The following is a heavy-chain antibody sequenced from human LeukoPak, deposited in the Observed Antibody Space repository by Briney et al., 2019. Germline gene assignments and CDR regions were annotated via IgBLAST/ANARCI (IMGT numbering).Heavy chain of an antibody. D-gene: IGHD6-13*01. CDR3: AKDRGIAAAGSLDY. CDR1: GFTFSSYA. V-gene: IGHV3-23*01. Sequence: GGSLRLSCAASGFTFSSYAMSWVRQAPGEGLEWVSAISGSGGRTYYADSVKGRFTIYRDNSKNTLYMQMNSLRAEDTAVYYCAKDRGIAAAGSLDYWGQGTLVTVSS. CDR2: ISGSGGRT. J-gene: IGHJ4*02.